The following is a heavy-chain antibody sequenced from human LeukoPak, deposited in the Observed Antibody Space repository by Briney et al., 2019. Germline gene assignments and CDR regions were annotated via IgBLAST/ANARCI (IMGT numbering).Heavy chain of an antibody. Sequence: GGSLRLSCAASGFTFSSYGMHWVRQAPGKGLEWVAVIWYDGSNKYYADSVKGRFTISRDNSKTTLYLQMNSLRAEATAVYYCAKEISQQPSWYYYYYYGMDVWGQGTTVTVSS. D-gene: IGHD6-13*01. CDR3: AKEISQQPSWYYYYYYGMDV. CDR1: GFTFSSYG. V-gene: IGHV3-30*02. CDR2: IWYDGSNK. J-gene: IGHJ6*02.